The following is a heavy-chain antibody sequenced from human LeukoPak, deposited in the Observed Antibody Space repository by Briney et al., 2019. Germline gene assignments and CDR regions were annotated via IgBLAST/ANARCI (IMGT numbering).Heavy chain of an antibody. CDR3: AKDYDFWSGGGFDY. CDR1: GFTFSSYE. J-gene: IGHJ4*02. CDR2: ISSSGSTI. V-gene: IGHV3-48*03. Sequence: GGSLRLSCAASGFTFSSYEMNWVRQAPGKGLEWVSYISSSGSTIYYADSVKGRFTISRDNAKNSLYLQMNSLRAEDTAVYYCAKDYDFWSGGGFDYWGQGTLVTVSS. D-gene: IGHD3-3*01.